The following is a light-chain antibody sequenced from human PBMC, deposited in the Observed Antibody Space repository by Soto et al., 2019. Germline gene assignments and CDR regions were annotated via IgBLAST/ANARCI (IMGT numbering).Light chain of an antibody. CDR2: GAS. CDR3: QQHNNWPLT. J-gene: IGKJ4*01. CDR1: QSVSSN. Sequence: EIVMTQSPGTLSGSPGERATLSCRVSQSVSSNLAWYQQKPGQAPRLLIYGASTRATGIPGRFSGSGSGTEFTLTISSLQSEDFAVYYCQQHNNWPLTFGGGTKVEIK. V-gene: IGKV3-15*01.